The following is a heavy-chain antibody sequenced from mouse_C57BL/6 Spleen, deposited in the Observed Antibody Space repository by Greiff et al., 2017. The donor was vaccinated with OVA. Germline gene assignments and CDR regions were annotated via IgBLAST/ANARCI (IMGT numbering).Heavy chain of an antibody. CDR3: ARGGYYGSSYYYAMDY. CDR1: GYTFTSYW. CDR2: IDPSDSYT. V-gene: IGHV1-59*01. J-gene: IGHJ4*01. Sequence: QVQLKQPGAELVRPGTSVKLSCKASGYTFTSYWMHWVKQRPGQGLEWIGVIDPSDSYTNYNQKFKGKATLTVDTSSSTAYMQLSSLTSEDSAVYYCARGGYYGSSYYYAMDYWGQGTSVTVSS. D-gene: IGHD1-1*01.